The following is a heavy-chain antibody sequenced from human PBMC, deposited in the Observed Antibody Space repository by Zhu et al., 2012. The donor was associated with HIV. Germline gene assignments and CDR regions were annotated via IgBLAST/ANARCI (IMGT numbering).Heavy chain of an antibody. Sequence: QVQLQQWGAGLVKPSGTLSLGCTISGGSFSAYYWSWIRQSPGGGLEWIGEINHTGNATYNPSLKSRVTISMDTSKNQFSLKLTSVAAADAAVYYCARHQATILXYGGSPRTDYKYFNMDVWGQGTTITVSS. V-gene: IGHV4-34*01. J-gene: IGHJ6*02. D-gene: IGHD2-15*01. CDR1: GGSFSAYY. CDR3: ARHQATILXYGGSPRTDYKYFNMDV. CDR2: INHTGNA.